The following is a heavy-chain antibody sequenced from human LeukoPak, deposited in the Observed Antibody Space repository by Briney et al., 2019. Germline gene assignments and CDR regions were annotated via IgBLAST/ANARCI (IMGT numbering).Heavy chain of an antibody. D-gene: IGHD3-10*01. CDR3: VIGGTYGSGS. V-gene: IGHV3-74*01. CDR2: ITSDWSSI. Sequence: VWVSIITSDWSSINYADSVRGRFTISRDSAKNTLYLQMNSLRDEDTAVYYCVIGGTYGSGSWGQGTLVTVSS. J-gene: IGHJ4*02.